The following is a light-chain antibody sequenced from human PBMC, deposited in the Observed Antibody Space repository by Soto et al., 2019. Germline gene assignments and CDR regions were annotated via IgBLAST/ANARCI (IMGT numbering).Light chain of an antibody. CDR1: QSVGST. J-gene: IGKJ4*01. CDR3: QQRSTWLT. Sequence: EIVLTQSPATLSLSPGERATLSCRASQSVGSTLAWYQQKPGQAPRLIIYNASERPSDIPVRFSGSGSGTDFTLTISSLEPEDFAVYQCQQRSTWLTFGGGTKVDIK. V-gene: IGKV3-11*01. CDR2: NAS.